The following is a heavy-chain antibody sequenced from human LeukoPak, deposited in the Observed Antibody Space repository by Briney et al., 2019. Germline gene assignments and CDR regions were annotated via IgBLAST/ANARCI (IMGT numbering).Heavy chain of an antibody. Sequence: GASVKVSCKASGYTFTDFYMHWLRQAPGQGLEWMGWINPNSGGTDYAQKLQGRVTMTTDTSTSTAYMELRSLRSDDTAVYYCARSSALIQLSLDYWGQGTLVTVSS. CDR1: GYTFTDFY. J-gene: IGHJ4*02. D-gene: IGHD5-18*01. CDR3: ARSSALIQLSLDY. CDR2: INPNSGGT. V-gene: IGHV1-2*02.